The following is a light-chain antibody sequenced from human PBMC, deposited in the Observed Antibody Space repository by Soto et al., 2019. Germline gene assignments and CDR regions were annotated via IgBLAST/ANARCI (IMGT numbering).Light chain of an antibody. CDR1: QSVSSSY. CDR2: GAS. Sequence: EIALTQSPGTLSLSPGERATLSCRASQSVSSSYLAWYQQKTGQAPRLLIYGASNRSTGIPDRFSGSGSGTDFSLTISRLEPEDFGVYYCQQYGSRPYTFGQGTKLEIK. CDR3: QQYGSRPYT. J-gene: IGKJ2*01. V-gene: IGKV3-20*01.